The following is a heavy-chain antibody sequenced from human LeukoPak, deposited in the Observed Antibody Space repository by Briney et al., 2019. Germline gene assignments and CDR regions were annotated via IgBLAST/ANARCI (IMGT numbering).Heavy chain of an antibody. J-gene: IGHJ5*02. V-gene: IGHV1-3*01. D-gene: IGHD1-1*01. Sequence: ASVKVSCKASGYTFTSYAMHWVRQAPGQRLEWMGWINAGNGNTKSSQKFQGRVTITRDTSASTAYMELSSLRSEDTAVYYCARGTMAPNWFDPWGQGTLVTVSS. CDR3: ARGTMAPNWFDP. CDR1: GYTFTSYA. CDR2: INAGNGNT.